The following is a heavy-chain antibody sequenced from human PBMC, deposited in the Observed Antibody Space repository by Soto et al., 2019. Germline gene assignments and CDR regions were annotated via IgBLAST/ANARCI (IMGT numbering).Heavy chain of an antibody. J-gene: IGHJ6*02. D-gene: IGHD2-15*01. CDR2: MFYSGLT. V-gene: IGHV4-39*01. CDR1: GESVASSECY. Sequence: LSITYGCSGESVASSECYWAWIRHPPGKGLEWIGSMFYSGLTYYNPSVKSRVTLSVDTSKNQFSVRLNSVTAADTAVYYCAPLSVSLSGPYGIHVWGQGTTVTVSS. CDR3: APLSVSLSGPYGIHV.